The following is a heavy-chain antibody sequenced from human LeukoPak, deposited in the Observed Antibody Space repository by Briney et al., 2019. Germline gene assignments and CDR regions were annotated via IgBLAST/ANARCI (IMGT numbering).Heavy chain of an antibody. D-gene: IGHD6-13*01. V-gene: IGHV3-9*01. CDR1: VFTFDDYA. Sequence: GRSLTLSCVASVFTFDDYAMYCVRAAPGKGLGCVSGISWNGGIIVYADSVKGRFTISRDNAKNSLYLQMNSMRAEDTALYYFSKGRIAAAGTHAFDICGQQTTVTLSS. CDR3: SKGRIAAAGTHAFDI. J-gene: IGHJ3*02. CDR2: ISWNGGII.